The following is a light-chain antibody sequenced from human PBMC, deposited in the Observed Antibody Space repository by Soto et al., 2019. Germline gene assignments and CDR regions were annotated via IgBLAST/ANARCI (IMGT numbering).Light chain of an antibody. CDR3: QQYGSSPRT. Sequence: EIVLTQSPGTLSLSPGERATVSCRASQSVGSSYLAWYQQKPGQAPRLLIYGASSRATGIPDRFSGSGSGTDFTLTISRLEPEDFAVYYCQQYGSSPRTFGQGTKVDI. CDR2: GAS. CDR1: QSVGSSY. V-gene: IGKV3-20*01. J-gene: IGKJ1*01.